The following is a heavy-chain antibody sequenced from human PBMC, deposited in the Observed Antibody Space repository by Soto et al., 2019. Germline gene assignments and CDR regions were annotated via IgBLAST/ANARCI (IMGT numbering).Heavy chain of an antibody. D-gene: IGHD2-8*02. V-gene: IGHV4-34*01. CDR2: INHSGST. CDR1: GGSFSGYY. CDR3: ARDKITGLFDY. J-gene: IGHJ4*02. Sequence: SETLSLTCAVYGGSFSGYYWTWIRQPPGTGLEWIGEINHSGSTNYNPSLKSRVTISVDTSKDQFSLKLTSVTAADTAVYCCARDKITGLFDYWGQGTLVTVSS.